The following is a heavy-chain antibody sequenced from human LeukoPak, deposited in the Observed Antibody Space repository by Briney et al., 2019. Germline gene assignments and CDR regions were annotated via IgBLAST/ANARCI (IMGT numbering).Heavy chain of an antibody. CDR2: IYGSDDKT. CDR1: GFTFSNYA. D-gene: IGHD2-15*01. CDR3: AKTQGYYDA. Sequence: PGGSLRLSCVASGFTFSNYAMSWVRQAPGKGLELVSGIYGSDDKTDYGDAVKGRFTISRDNSKNTLYLQMNSLRADDTAVYYCAKTQGYYDAWGQGALVTVSS. V-gene: IGHV3-23*01. J-gene: IGHJ5*02.